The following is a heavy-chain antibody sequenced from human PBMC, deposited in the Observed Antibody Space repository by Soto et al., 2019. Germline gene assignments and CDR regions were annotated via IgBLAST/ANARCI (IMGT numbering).Heavy chain of an antibody. CDR1: GGSISSSSYY. CDR2: IYYSGST. CDR3: ARGFYDSSGYSAPFDY. J-gene: IGHJ4*02. Sequence: PSETLSLTCTVSGGSISSSSYYWGWIRQPPGKGLEWIGSIYYSGSTNYNPSLKSRVTISVDTSKNQFSLKLNSVTAADTAFFYCARGFYDSSGYSAPFDYWGPGTLVTVSS. V-gene: IGHV4-39*07. D-gene: IGHD3-22*01.